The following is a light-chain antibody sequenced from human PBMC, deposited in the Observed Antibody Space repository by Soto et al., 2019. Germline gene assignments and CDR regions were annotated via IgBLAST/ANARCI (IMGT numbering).Light chain of an antibody. CDR1: SSDVGGYNY. V-gene: IGLV2-14*01. CDR3: SSYTSSSPYAV. J-gene: IGLJ2*01. CDR2: NVS. Sequence: QSVLTQPASVSGSPGQSITVSCTGASSDVGGYNYVSWYQQHPGKAPKLLIYNVSHRPSGVSSRFSGSKSGNTASLTISGLQAEDEADYYCSSYTSSSPYAVFGGGTKLTVL.